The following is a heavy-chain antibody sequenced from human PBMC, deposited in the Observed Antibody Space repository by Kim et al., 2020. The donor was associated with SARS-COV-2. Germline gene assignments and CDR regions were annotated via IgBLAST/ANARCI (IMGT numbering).Heavy chain of an antibody. D-gene: IGHD6-13*01. J-gene: IGHJ6*02. CDR2: INSDGSST. Sequence: GGSLRLSCAASGFTFSSYWMHWVRQAPGKGLVWVSRINSDGSSTSYADSVKGRFTISRDNAKNTLYLQMNSLRAEDTAVYYCAREFIAAAGYYYYGMDVWGQGTTVTVSS. CDR1: GFTFSSYW. V-gene: IGHV3-74*01. CDR3: AREFIAAAGYYYYGMDV.